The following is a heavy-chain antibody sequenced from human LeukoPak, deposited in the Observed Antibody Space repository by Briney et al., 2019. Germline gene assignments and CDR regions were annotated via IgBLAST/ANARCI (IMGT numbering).Heavy chain of an antibody. J-gene: IGHJ6*04. D-gene: IGHD3-9*01. Sequence: GGSLRLSCAASGFTFSSYSMNWVRQAPGKGLEWVSSISSSSSYIYYADSVKGRFTISRDNAKNSLYLQMNSLRAEDTAVYYCARDYDILTGYYPIHYYYYGMDVWGKGITVTVSS. CDR2: ISSSSSYI. CDR1: GFTFSSYS. V-gene: IGHV3-21*01. CDR3: ARDYDILTGYYPIHYYYYGMDV.